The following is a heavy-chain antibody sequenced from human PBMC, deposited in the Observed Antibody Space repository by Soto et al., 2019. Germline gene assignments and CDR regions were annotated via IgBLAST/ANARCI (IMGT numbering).Heavy chain of an antibody. Sequence: QVQLVESGGGVVQPGRSLRLSCAASGFTFSSNAMHWVRQAPGKGLEWVAIISYDGSNKYYADSVKGRFTISRDNSKNTLYLQMNSLRAEDTAVYYCTIDQGGDIDYWGQGTLVTVSS. J-gene: IGHJ4*02. CDR1: GFTFSSNA. CDR2: ISYDGSNK. D-gene: IGHD3-16*01. CDR3: TIDQGGDIDY. V-gene: IGHV3-30-3*01.